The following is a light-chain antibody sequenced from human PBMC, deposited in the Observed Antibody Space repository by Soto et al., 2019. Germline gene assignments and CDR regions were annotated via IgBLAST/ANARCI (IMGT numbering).Light chain of an antibody. CDR1: SSDVGAYNF. V-gene: IGLV2-14*03. Sequence: QSALAQPASVSGSPGQSIAISCTGSSSDVGAYNFVSWYQHHPGKVPKLLIHGVSVRPSGISDRFSGSKSGNTASLTISGLQADDEADYYCCSYTTTRTYVFGSGTKVTV. CDR3: CSYTTTRTYV. CDR2: GVS. J-gene: IGLJ1*01.